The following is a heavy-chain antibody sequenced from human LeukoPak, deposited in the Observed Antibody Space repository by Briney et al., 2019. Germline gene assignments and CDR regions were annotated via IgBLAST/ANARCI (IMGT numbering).Heavy chain of an antibody. V-gene: IGHV3-21*01. CDR3: ARGCYDSSGQLGGFDY. CDR1: GFTFSSYT. D-gene: IGHD3-22*01. CDR2: IVSTSFYI. Sequence: GGSLRLSCAASGFTFSSYTMIWVRQAPGKGLEWVSSIVSTSFYIYYTDSVKGRFTISRDNAKNSLYLQMNSLRAEDTAVYYCARGCYDSSGQLGGFDYWGQGTLVTVSS. J-gene: IGHJ4*02.